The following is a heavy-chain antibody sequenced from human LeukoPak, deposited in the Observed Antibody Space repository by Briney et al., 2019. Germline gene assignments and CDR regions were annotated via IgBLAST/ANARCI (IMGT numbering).Heavy chain of an antibody. J-gene: IGHJ2*01. D-gene: IGHD3-3*01. CDR3: ARSLFIDL. CDR2: FYHGGST. Sequence: SETLSLTCTVSGYSITSDYYWGWIRQPPGKGLEWIGSFYHGGSTYYNPSLKSRVTISVDTSKNQFSLKLSSVTAADTAVYYCARSLFIDLWGRGTLVTVSS. V-gene: IGHV4-38-2*02. CDR1: GYSITSDYY.